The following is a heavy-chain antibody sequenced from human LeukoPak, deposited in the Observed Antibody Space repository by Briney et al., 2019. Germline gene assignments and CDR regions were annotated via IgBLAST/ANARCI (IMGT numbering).Heavy chain of an antibody. J-gene: IGHJ4*02. Sequence: GASVKVSCKASGYTFTSYDINWVGQATGQGLEWMGWMNPNSGNTGYAQKLQGRVTMTRNTSISTAYMELSSLRSEDTAVYYCARGHYRSSRGIAAADYWGQGTLVTVSS. D-gene: IGHD6-13*01. CDR2: MNPNSGNT. CDR3: ARGHYRSSRGIAAADY. V-gene: IGHV1-8*01. CDR1: GYTFTSYD.